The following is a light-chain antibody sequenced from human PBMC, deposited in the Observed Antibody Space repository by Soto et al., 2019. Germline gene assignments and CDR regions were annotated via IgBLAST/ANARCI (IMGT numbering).Light chain of an antibody. Sequence: DIQMTQSPSSLSASVGDRVTITCRASQSISYYLSWYQQKPGEAPKPLISAASDLQNGVPSRFSGSGSGTDFTLTISSLQPEDFATYYFQQSYSSLRSFGQGTKLEI. CDR1: QSISYY. J-gene: IGKJ2*03. V-gene: IGKV1-39*01. CDR2: AAS. CDR3: QQSYSSLRS.